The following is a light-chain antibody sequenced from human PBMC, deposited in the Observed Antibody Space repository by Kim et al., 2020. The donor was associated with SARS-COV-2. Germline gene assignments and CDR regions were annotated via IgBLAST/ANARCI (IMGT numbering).Light chain of an antibody. V-gene: IGKV1-5*03. CDR1: QSISSW. CDR3: QQYNSYSPTWT. J-gene: IGKJ1*01. CDR2: KAS. Sequence: VGDRVTITCRDSQSISSWLALYQQKPGKAPTLLVYKASSLESGVPSRFSGSGSGTEFTLTISRLQPDDFATYYCQQYNSYSPTWTFGQGTKVDI.